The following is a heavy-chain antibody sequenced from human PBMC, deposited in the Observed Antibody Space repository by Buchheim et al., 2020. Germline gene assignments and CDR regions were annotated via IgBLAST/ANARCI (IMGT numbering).Heavy chain of an antibody. Sequence: EVQLVESGGGLVQPGGSLRLSCAAPGFTFSSYWMSWVRQAPGKGLEWVANIKQDGSERYYVDSVKGRFTISRDNAKNSLYLQMNSLGVEDTAVYYCARGGSGPHYFDYWGQGTL. D-gene: IGHD6-19*01. CDR3: ARGGSGPHYFDY. CDR2: IKQDGSER. V-gene: IGHV3-7*01. CDR1: GFTFSSYW. J-gene: IGHJ4*02.